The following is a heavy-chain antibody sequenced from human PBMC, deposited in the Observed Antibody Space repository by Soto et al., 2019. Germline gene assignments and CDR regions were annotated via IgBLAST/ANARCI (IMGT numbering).Heavy chain of an antibody. CDR1: GGTFSRYT. CDR2: ITPMFGKQ. J-gene: IGHJ4*02. Sequence: QVQLVQSGPEVKKPGSSVKVSCKASGGTFSRYTINWVRQAPGQGLEGMGGITPMFGKQNYDQKFQGRVTITVDESTSKGYMELRSLSSDDTAVSYCARDGALYDSSAYYFLYWGQGTLVAVSS. D-gene: IGHD3-22*01. CDR3: ARDGALYDSSAYYFLY. V-gene: IGHV1-69*01.